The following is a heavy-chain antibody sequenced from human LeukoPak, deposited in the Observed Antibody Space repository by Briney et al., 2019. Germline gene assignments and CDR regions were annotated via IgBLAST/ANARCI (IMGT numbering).Heavy chain of an antibody. V-gene: IGHV3-21*04. CDR1: GFTFSSYS. CDR2: ISSSSSYI. Sequence: TGRSLRPSCAASGFTFSSYSMNWVRQAPGKGLEWVSSISSSSSYIYYADSVKGRFTISRDNAKNSLYLQMNSLKTEDTAVYYCTLLYYYYYMDVWGKGTTVTVSS. J-gene: IGHJ6*03. D-gene: IGHD3-10*01. CDR3: TLLYYYYYMDV.